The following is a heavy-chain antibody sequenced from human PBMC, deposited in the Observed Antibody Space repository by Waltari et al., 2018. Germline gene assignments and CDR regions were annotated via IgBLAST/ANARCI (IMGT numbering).Heavy chain of an antibody. V-gene: IGHV4-38-2*01. CDR2: IYHSGST. CDR3: VTMIVPKYFDY. CDR1: GYSISSGYY. J-gene: IGHJ4*02. D-gene: IGHD3-22*01. Sequence: QVQLQESGPGLVKPSETLSLTCAVSGYSISSGYYWGWIRQPPGKGLEWIGSIYHSGSTYYNPSLKSRVTITADTSTDTAYMELSSLRSEDTAVYYCVTMIVPKYFDYWGQGTLVTVSS.